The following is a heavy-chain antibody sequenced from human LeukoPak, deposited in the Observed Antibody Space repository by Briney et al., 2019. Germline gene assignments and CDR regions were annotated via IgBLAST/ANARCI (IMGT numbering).Heavy chain of an antibody. J-gene: IGHJ4*02. V-gene: IGHV3-23*01. CDR1: GFTFSIYA. Sequence: GGSLRLSCAASGFTFSIYAMNWVRQAPGKGLEWVSPISDNGDNTYYADSVKGRFTISRDNSKNMLYLQMNSLRAEDTAVYYCAKEGYLGGDIRGQGTLVTVSS. D-gene: IGHD3-16*01. CDR2: ISDNGDNT. CDR3: AKEGYLGGDI.